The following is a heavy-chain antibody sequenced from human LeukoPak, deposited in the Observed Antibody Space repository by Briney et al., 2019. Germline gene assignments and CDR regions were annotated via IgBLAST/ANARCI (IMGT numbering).Heavy chain of an antibody. D-gene: IGHD6-13*01. CDR1: GGSISSYY. V-gene: IGHV4-4*07. J-gene: IGHJ6*03. Sequence: SETLSLTCTVSGGSISSYYWGWIRQPAGKGLEWIGRIYTSGSTNYNPSLKSRVTMSVDTSKNQFSLKLSSVTAADTAVYYCARDSPIAAPQTYYYMDVWGKGTTVTVSS. CDR3: ARDSPIAAPQTYYYMDV. CDR2: IYTSGST.